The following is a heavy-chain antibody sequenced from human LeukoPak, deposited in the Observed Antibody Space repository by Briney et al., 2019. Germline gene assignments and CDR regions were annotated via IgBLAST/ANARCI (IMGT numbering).Heavy chain of an antibody. V-gene: IGHV4-59*01. Sequence: SETLSLTCTASGDSISSYEWSWVRQAPGKGLEWIGYIYYSGSTNYNPSLKSRVTISVDTSKNQFSLKLSSVTAADTAVYYCARRSSQPYYYYYYMDVWGKGTTVTVSS. D-gene: IGHD5-18*01. CDR2: IYYSGST. J-gene: IGHJ6*03. CDR3: ARRSSQPYYYYYYMDV. CDR1: GDSISSYE.